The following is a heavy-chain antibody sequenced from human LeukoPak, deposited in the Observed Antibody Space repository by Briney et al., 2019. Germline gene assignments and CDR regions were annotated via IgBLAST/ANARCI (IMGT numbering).Heavy chain of an antibody. CDR1: GGSFSGYY. CDR2: INHSGST. Sequence: SETLSLTCAVYGGSFSGYYWSWIRQPPGKGLEWIGEINHSGSTNYNPSLKSRVTISVDTSKNQFSLKLSSVTAADTAMYYCARGQSPLYRGDYWGQGTLVTVSS. J-gene: IGHJ4*02. V-gene: IGHV4-34*01. CDR3: ARGQSPLYRGDY. D-gene: IGHD1-26*01.